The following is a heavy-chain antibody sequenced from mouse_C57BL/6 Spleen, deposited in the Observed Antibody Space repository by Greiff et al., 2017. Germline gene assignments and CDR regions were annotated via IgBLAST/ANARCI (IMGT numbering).Heavy chain of an antibody. J-gene: IGHJ4*01. V-gene: IGHV6-3*01. Sequence: EVMLVESGGGLVQPGGSMKLSCVASGFTFSNYWMNWVRQSPEKGLEWVAQIRLKSDNYATHYAESVKGRFTISRDDSKSSVYLQMNNLRAEDTGIYYCTARLRDYYAMDYWGQGTSVTVSS. CDR3: TARLRDYYAMDY. CDR2: IRLKSDNYAT. CDR1: GFTFSNYW. D-gene: IGHD2-4*01.